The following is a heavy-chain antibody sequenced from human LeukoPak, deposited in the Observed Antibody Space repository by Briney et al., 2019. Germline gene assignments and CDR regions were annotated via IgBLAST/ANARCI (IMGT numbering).Heavy chain of an antibody. CDR1: GYNFSGYY. D-gene: IGHD6-13*01. J-gene: IGHJ1*01. CDR2: INARNGDT. Sequence: ASVKVSCKASGYNFSGYYIHWVRQAPGRGLEWVGWINARNGDTNYAQKFQGRVILTRDTSITTSYMEVISLTSDDTAVYYCARASLASAGTRFWGQGTLVIVSS. V-gene: IGHV1-2*02. CDR3: ARASLASAGTRF.